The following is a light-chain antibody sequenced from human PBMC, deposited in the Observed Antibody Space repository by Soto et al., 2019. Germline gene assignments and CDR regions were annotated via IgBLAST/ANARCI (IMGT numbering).Light chain of an antibody. J-gene: IGKJ5*01. Sequence: EIVLTQSPDSMAVSLGERATINCRSSQSILYSSNNINYLAWYQQKAGKPPKLLIYWASIRESGVPDRFSGSGSGTEFILTISSLQAEDVAVYYCQQYSSNPPITLGQGTRLEIK. V-gene: IGKV4-1*01. CDR1: QSILYSSNNINY. CDR3: QQYSSNPPIT. CDR2: WAS.